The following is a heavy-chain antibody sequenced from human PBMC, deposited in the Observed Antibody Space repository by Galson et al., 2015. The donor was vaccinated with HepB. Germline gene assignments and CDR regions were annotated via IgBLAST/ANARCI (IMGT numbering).Heavy chain of an antibody. D-gene: IGHD2-2*01. J-gene: IGHJ6*02. CDR3: ARGNSIVVVPAAPKSHYYYYVMDV. CDR2: IIHIFGTA. CDR1: GGTFRSYA. Sequence: SVKVSCKASGGTFRSYAISWVRQAPGQGLEWMGGIIHIFGTANKAQKFQGRVTITADESTSTAYMELSSLRSEDTAVYYCARGNSIVVVPAAPKSHYYYYVMDVWGQGTTVTVSS. V-gene: IGHV1-69*13.